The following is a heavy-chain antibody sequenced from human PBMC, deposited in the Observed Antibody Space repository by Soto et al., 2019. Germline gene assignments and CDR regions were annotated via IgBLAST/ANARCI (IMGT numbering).Heavy chain of an antibody. CDR1: GFIFSTHA. Sequence: PGGSLRLSCAASGFIFSTHAMSWVRQAPGKGLEWVAVISHDGSKKYYADSVKGRFTISRDNAKNSLYLQMNSLRAEDTAVYYCARDSLLWLLDYWGQGTLVTVSS. CDR3: ARDSLLWLLDY. J-gene: IGHJ4*02. CDR2: ISHDGSKK. D-gene: IGHD3-10*01. V-gene: IGHV3-30*03.